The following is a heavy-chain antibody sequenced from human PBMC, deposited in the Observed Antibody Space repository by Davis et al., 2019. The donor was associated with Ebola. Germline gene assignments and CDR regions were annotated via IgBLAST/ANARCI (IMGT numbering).Heavy chain of an antibody. J-gene: IGHJ6*02. CDR1: RLTFDDYA. CDR2: ISWDSGTI. Sequence: GGSLRLSCAASRLTFDDYAIHWVRHAPGKGLEWVSGISWDSGTIGYADSVKGRFTISRDNAKNSLYLQMNSLRAEDTALYYCAKGGARYFYHYYGMDVWGQGTTVTVSS. CDR3: AKGGARYFYHYYGMDV. D-gene: IGHD2/OR15-2a*01. V-gene: IGHV3-9*01.